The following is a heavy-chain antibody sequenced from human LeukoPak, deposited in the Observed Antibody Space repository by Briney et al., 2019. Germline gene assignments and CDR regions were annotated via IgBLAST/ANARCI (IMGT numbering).Heavy chain of an antibody. CDR3: ARGSLTYIGSTFDY. D-gene: IGHD1-26*01. V-gene: IGHV4-38-2*02. CDR2: IYHSGST. Sequence: SETLSLTCSASGYSISSHYCWGWIRQPPGKGLEWIGYIYHSGSTYYNPSLKSRVTISVDRSKNQFSLKLSSVTAADTAVYYCARGSLTYIGSTFDYWGQGTLVTVSS. CDR1: GYSISSHYC. J-gene: IGHJ4*02.